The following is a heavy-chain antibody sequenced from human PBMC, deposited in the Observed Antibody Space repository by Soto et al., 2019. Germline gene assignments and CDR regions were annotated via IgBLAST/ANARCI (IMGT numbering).Heavy chain of an antibody. D-gene: IGHD3-22*01. Sequence: EVQLVESGGGLVKPGGSLRLSCAASGFRFSTYSMNWVRQAPGKGLEWVASISTTNSYIYYADSVRGRFTISRDNAKNSLFLQMNSLRAEDTAVYYCTRDPVPDSSGYFPVDYWGQGTLVTVSS. CDR2: ISTTNSYI. CDR3: TRDPVPDSSGYFPVDY. J-gene: IGHJ4*02. V-gene: IGHV3-21*01. CDR1: GFRFSTYS.